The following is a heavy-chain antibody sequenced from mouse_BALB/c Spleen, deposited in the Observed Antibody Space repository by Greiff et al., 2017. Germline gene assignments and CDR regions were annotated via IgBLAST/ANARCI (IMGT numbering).Heavy chain of an antibody. D-gene: IGHD2-14*01. Sequence: ESGPGLVKPSQSLSLTCSVTGYSITSGYYWNWIRQFPGNKLEWMGYISYDGSNNYNPSLKNRISITRDTSKNQFFLKLNSVTTEDTATYYCARGGYGGDYAMDDWGQGTSVTVSS. CDR2: ISYDGSN. CDR3: ARGGYGGDYAMDD. J-gene: IGHJ4*01. V-gene: IGHV3-6*02. CDR1: GYSITSGYY.